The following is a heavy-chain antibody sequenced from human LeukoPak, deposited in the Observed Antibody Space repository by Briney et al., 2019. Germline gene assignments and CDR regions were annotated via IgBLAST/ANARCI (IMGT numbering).Heavy chain of an antibody. Sequence: LETLSLTCTVSGGSISTSSYYWGWIRQPPGKGLEWIGSIFYTGSTYYNPSLKSRVTISVDTSKNQFSLKLRSVTAADTAVYYCARHLNNCGDDCYIFDYWGQGTLVTVSS. D-gene: IGHD2-21*01. CDR1: GGSISTSSYY. J-gene: IGHJ4*02. V-gene: IGHV4-39*01. CDR2: IFYTGST. CDR3: ARHLNNCGDDCYIFDY.